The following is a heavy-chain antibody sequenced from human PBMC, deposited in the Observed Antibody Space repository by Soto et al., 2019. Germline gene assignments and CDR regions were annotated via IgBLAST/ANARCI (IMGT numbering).Heavy chain of an antibody. Sequence: GGSLRLSCAASGFTFSSYGMHWVRQAPGKGLEWVAVISYDGSNKYYADSVKGRFTISRDNSKNTLYLQMNSLRGEDTAVYYCAREFIRSSSPVEFDSWGQRTLVTVSS. CDR3: AREFIRSSSPVEFDS. D-gene: IGHD2-21*01. CDR1: GFTFSSYG. CDR2: ISYDGSNK. J-gene: IGHJ4*02. V-gene: IGHV3-30*03.